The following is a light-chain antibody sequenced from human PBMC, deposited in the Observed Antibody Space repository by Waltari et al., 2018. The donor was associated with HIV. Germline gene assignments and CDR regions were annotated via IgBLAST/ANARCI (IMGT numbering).Light chain of an antibody. V-gene: IGKV1-9*01. CDR1: QGISSY. Sequence: DIQLTQSPSFLSASVGDRVTITCRASQGISSYLAWYQQKPGKAPKLLIYAASTLQSGVPSRCSGSGSGTEFTLTISSLQPEDFATYYCQQLAFGQGTKVEIK. J-gene: IGKJ1*01. CDR2: AAS. CDR3: QQLA.